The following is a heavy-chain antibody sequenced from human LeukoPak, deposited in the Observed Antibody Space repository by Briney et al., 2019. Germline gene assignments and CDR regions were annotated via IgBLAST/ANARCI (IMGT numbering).Heavy chain of an antibody. J-gene: IGHJ4*02. CDR2: FYYSGTP. Sequence: SETLSLTCTVSGGSISTTSYYWGGLRQPPGKGLEGIGTFYYSGTPFYTPSFKSRVTISVDTSKNPFSLKVNSMTPADTALYFCARRTWGGPHYFDYWGQGTLVTVSS. CDR3: ARRTWGGPHYFDY. D-gene: IGHD3-3*01. CDR1: GGSISTTSYY. V-gene: IGHV4-39*02.